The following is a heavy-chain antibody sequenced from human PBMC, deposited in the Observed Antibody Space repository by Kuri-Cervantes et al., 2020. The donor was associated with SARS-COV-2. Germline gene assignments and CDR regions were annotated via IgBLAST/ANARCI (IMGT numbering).Heavy chain of an antibody. D-gene: IGHD2-21*01. CDR3: ARDQDSIVVVIAPLLY. V-gene: IGHV3-30*04. CDR1: GFTFSSYA. J-gene: IGHJ4*02. Sequence: GESLKISCAASGFTFSSYAMHWVRQAPGKGLEWVAVISYDGSNKYYADSVKGRFTISRDNSKNTLYLQMNGLRAEDTAVYYCARDQDSIVVVIAPLLYWGQGTLVTVSS. CDR2: ISYDGSNK.